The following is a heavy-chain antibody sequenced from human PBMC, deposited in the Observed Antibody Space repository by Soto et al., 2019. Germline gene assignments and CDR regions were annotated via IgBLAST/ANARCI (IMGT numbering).Heavy chain of an antibody. D-gene: IGHD3-10*01. J-gene: IGHJ3*02. V-gene: IGHV3-21*01. Sequence: GGSLRLSCAASGFTFSSYSMNWVRQAPGKGLEWVSSISSSSSYIYYADSVKGRFTISRDNAKNPLYLQMNSLRAEDTAVYYCARDRVLLWFGEPRGAFDIWGQGTMVTVS. CDR1: GFTFSSYS. CDR3: ARDRVLLWFGEPRGAFDI. CDR2: ISSSSSYI.